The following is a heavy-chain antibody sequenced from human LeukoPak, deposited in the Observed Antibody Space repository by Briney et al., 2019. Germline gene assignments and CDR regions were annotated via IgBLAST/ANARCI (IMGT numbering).Heavy chain of an antibody. J-gene: IGHJ4*02. V-gene: IGHV1-18*01. Sequence: ASVKVSCKASGYTFTSYGISWVRQAPGQGLEGMGWISAYNGNTNYAQKLQGRVTMTTDTSTSTAYMELRSLRSDDTAVYYCARGQDVAVAGTSYYFDYWGQGTLVTVSS. CDR1: GYTFTSYG. CDR2: ISAYNGNT. CDR3: ARGQDVAVAGTSYYFDY. D-gene: IGHD6-19*01.